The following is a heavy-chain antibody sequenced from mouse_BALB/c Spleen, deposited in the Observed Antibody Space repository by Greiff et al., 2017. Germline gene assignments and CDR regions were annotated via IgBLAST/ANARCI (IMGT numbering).Heavy chain of an antibody. Sequence: EVQVVESGAELVKPGASVKLSCTASGFNIKDTYMHWVKQRPEQGLEWIGRIDPANGNTKYDPKFQGKATITADTSSNTAYLQLSSLTSEDTAVYYCARDGSSTWFAYWGQGTLVTVSA. CDR2: IDPANGNT. V-gene: IGHV14-3*02. D-gene: IGHD1-1*01. CDR3: ARDGSSTWFAY. CDR1: GFNIKDTY. J-gene: IGHJ3*01.